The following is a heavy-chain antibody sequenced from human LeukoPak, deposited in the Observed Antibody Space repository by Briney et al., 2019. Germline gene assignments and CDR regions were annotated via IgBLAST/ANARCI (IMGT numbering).Heavy chain of an antibody. Sequence: KTSETLSLTCTVSGGSISSYYWSWIRQPPGEGLEWIGYIYYSGSTNYNPSLKSRVTISVDTSKNQFSLKLSSVTAADTAVYYCARAPWVTIFGVVINYFDYWGQGTLVTVSS. CDR1: GGSISSYY. V-gene: IGHV4-59*01. CDR3: ARAPWVTIFGVVINYFDY. CDR2: IYYSGST. D-gene: IGHD3-3*01. J-gene: IGHJ4*02.